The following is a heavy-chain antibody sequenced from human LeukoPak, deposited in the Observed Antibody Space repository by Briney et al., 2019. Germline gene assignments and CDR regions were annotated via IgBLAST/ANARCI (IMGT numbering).Heavy chain of an antibody. CDR3: ARSIAAAEGPFDY. J-gene: IGHJ4*02. Sequence: GESLRLSXAASGFTFSSYMMTWVRQAPGKGLEWMANIKQDGSEKYYVDSVKGRFTISRDNAKNSLYLQMNSLRAEDTAVYYCARSIAAAEGPFDYWGQGTLVTVSS. CDR2: IKQDGSEK. D-gene: IGHD6-13*01. CDR1: GFTFSSYM. V-gene: IGHV3-7*01.